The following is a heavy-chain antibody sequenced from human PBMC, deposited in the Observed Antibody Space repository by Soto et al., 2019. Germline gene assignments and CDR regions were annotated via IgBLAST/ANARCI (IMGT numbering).Heavy chain of an antibody. V-gene: IGHV3-9*01. Sequence: GGSLRLSCAASGFTFDDYAMHWVRQAPGKGLEWVSGISWNSGSIGYADSVKGRFTISRDNAKNSLYLQMNSLRAEDTALYYCAKETRNNCSGGSCYPNDAFDIWGQGTMVTVSS. J-gene: IGHJ3*02. CDR2: ISWNSGSI. CDR1: GFTFDDYA. D-gene: IGHD2-15*01. CDR3: AKETRNNCSGGSCYPNDAFDI.